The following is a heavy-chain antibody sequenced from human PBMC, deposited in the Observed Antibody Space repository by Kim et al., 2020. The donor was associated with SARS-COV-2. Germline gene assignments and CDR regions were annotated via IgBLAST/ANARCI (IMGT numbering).Heavy chain of an antibody. CDR2: INAGNGNT. Sequence: ASVKVSCKASGYTFTSYAMHWVRQAPGQRLEWMGWINAGNGNTKYSQKFQGRVTITRDTSASTAYMELSSLRSEDTAVYYCARDDSSSWYADDAFDIWGEGTPGSVSS. V-gene: IGHV1-3*01. CDR1: GYTFTSYA. J-gene: IGHJ3*02. CDR3: ARDDSSSWYADDAFDI. D-gene: IGHD6-13*01.